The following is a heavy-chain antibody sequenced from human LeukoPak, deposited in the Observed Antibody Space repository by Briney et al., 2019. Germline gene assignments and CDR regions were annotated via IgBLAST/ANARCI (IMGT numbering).Heavy chain of an antibody. V-gene: IGHV3-7*01. Sequence: GGSLRLSCAASGFTFSSYWMSWVRQAPGKGLEWVANIKQDGSEKYYVDSVKGRFAISRDNAKNSLYLQMNSLRAEDTAVYYCAREHYFYHMDGWGEGTTVTVSS. CDR1: GFTFSSYW. CDR3: AREHYFYHMDG. J-gene: IGHJ6*03. CDR2: IKQDGSEK.